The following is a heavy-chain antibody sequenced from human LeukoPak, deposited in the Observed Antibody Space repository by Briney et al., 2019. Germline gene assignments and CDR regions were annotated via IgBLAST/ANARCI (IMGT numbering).Heavy chain of an antibody. CDR2: IWYDGSNK. CDR3: ARAPRGDLDY. D-gene: IGHD3-16*01. J-gene: IGHJ4*02. Sequence: PGGSLRLSCAASGFTFSSYAMSWVRQAPGKGLEWVAVIWYDGSNKYYADSVKGRFTISRDNSKNTLYLQMNSLRAEDTAVYYCARAPRGDLDYWGQGTLVTVSS. CDR1: GFTFSSYA. V-gene: IGHV3-33*08.